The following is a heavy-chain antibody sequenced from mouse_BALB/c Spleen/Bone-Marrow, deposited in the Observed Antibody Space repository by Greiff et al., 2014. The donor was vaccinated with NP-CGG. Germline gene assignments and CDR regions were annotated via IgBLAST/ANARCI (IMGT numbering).Heavy chain of an antibody. J-gene: IGHJ2*01. CDR3: VRSDY. CDR2: INPSTGYT. Sequence: QVQLQQSGTELAKPGASVKMSCKASGYTFTTHWMHWVKQRPGQGLEWIGYINPSTGYTDYNQKFKDKATLTAGKSSSTAYMQLISLTSEDSAVYYCVRSDYWGQGTTLTVSS. V-gene: IGHV1-7*01. CDR1: GYTFTTHW.